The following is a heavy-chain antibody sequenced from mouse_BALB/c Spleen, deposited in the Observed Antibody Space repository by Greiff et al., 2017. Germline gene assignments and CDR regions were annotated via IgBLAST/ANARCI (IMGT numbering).Heavy chain of an antibody. CDR3: ARHPPLTTTPGYFDY. D-gene: IGHD1-1*01. CDR1: GFAFSSYD. Sequence: EVQLVESGGGLVKPGGSLKLSCAASGFAFSSYDMSWVRQTPEKRLEWVAYISNGGGSTYYPDTVKGRFTISRDNAKNTLYLQMSSLKSEDTAMYYCARHPPLTTTPGYFDYWGQGTTLTVSS. V-gene: IGHV5-12-1*01. CDR2: ISNGGGST. J-gene: IGHJ2*01.